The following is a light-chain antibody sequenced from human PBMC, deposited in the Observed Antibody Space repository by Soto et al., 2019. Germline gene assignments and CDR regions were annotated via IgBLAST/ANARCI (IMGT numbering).Light chain of an antibody. Sequence: ALTQPASVSGSPGQSITISCTGTSSDVGGYNHVSWYQQHPGKAPKLMIYEVSRRPSGVSNRFSGSKSGNTASLTISGLQAEDEADYYCTSYTSSSTLYVFGSGTKVTVL. J-gene: IGLJ1*01. CDR2: EVS. CDR1: SSDVGGYNH. CDR3: TSYTSSSTLYV. V-gene: IGLV2-14*01.